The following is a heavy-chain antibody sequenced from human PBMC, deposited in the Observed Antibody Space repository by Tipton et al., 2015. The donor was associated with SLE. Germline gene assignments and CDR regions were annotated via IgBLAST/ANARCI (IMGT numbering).Heavy chain of an antibody. CDR3: AKDRSGNYYEYYYGMDV. V-gene: IGHV3-43D*04. J-gene: IGHJ6*02. D-gene: IGHD1-26*01. Sequence: GSLRLSCAASGFTFDDYAMHWVRQAPGKGLEWVSLISWDGGSTYYADSVKGRFTISRDNSKNSLYLQMNSLRAEDTALYYCAKDRSGNYYEYYYGMDVWGQGTTVTVSS. CDR2: ISWDGGST. CDR1: GFTFDDYA.